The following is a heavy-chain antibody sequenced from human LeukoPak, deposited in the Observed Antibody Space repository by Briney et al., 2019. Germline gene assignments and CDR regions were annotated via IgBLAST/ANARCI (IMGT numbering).Heavy chain of an antibody. CDR2: ISYDGSNK. CDR1: GFTFSSYA. V-gene: IGHV3-30*04. Sequence: GALRLSCASSGFTFSSYAMHWVRQAPGKGLEWGAVISYDGSNKYYADSVKGRFTISRDNSKNTLYLQMNSLRAEDTAVYYCARDHYGGTPILYYFDYWGQGTLVTVSS. J-gene: IGHJ4*02. CDR3: ARDHYGGTPILYYFDY. D-gene: IGHD4-23*01.